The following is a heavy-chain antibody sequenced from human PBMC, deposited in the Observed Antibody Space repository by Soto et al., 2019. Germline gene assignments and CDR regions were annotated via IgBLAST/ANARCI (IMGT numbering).Heavy chain of an antibody. CDR1: GGSIRESGFY. CDR2: IYFNGRN. J-gene: IGHJ6*03. V-gene: IGHV4-39*01. Sequence: QMQLQESGPGLVKPSETLSLTCTVSGGSIRESGFYWGWIRQPPGKGLEWIGSIYFNGRNYHNPSLKSRVTLSLDGSKNQFSLKRISVTAADTAVYYCARSLMDVWGKGTTGTGSS. CDR3: ARSLMDV.